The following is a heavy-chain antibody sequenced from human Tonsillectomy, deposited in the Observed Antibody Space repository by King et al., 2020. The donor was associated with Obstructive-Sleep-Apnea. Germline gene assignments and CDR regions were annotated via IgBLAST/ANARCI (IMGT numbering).Heavy chain of an antibody. J-gene: IGHJ6*02. CDR2: IKRKSDGGTT. CDR1: GFTFSNAW. CDR3: VKGPKVYGMDV. Sequence: QLVQSGGGLVKPGGSLRLSCAASGFTFSNAWMTWVRQAPGKGLEWVGRIKRKSDGGTTEYAAPVKDRFTISRDDSKNTVYLQMNSRKIEDTALYYCVKGPKVYGMDVWGQGTTVTVSS. V-gene: IGHV3-15*01.